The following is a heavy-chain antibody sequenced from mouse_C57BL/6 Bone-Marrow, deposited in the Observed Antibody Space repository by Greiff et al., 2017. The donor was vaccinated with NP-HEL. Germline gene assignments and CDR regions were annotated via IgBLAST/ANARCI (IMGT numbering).Heavy chain of an antibody. V-gene: IGHV1-80*01. D-gene: IGHD1-1*01. Sequence: VQLQQSGAELVKPGASVKISCKASGYAFSSYWMNWVKQRPGKGLEWIGQIYPGDGDTNYNGKFKGKATLTADKSSSTAYMQLSSLTSEDSAVYFCARPQIYYYGSSSFAYWGQGTLVTVSA. CDR2: IYPGDGDT. CDR3: ARPQIYYYGSSSFAY. J-gene: IGHJ3*01. CDR1: GYAFSSYW.